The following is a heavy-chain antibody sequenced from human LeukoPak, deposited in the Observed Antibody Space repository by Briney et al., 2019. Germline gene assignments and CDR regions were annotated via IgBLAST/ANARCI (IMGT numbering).Heavy chain of an antibody. CDR3: AKDRGYSSGWLEMTG. J-gene: IGHJ4*02. CDR2: ISGSGGST. V-gene: IGHV3-23*01. CDR1: GFTFSSYA. D-gene: IGHD6-19*01. Sequence: GGSLRLSCAASGFTFSSYAMSWVRQAPGKGLEWVSAISGSGGSTYYADSVKGRFTISRDNSKNTLYLQMNSLRAEDTAVYYCAKDRGYSSGWLEMTGWGQGTLVTVPS.